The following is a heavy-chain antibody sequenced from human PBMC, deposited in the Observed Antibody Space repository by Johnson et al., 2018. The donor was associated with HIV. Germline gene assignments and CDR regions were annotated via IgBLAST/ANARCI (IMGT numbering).Heavy chain of an antibody. Sequence: SLWMHWVRQVPGKGLMWVSRISGDGSSSSYADSVKGRFTISRDNAKNTLYLQLNSLRVEDTAIYYCARAQLLADDAFDIWGQGTMVTVSS. D-gene: IGHD6-6*01. CDR2: ISGDGSSS. CDR3: ARAQLLADDAFDI. CDR1: SLW. V-gene: IGHV3-74*01. J-gene: IGHJ3*02.